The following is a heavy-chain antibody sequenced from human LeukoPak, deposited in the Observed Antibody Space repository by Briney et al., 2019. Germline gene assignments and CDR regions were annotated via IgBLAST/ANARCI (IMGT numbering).Heavy chain of an antibody. D-gene: IGHD3-9*01. CDR1: GFTFSSYG. J-gene: IGHJ4*02. V-gene: IGHV3-33*01. CDR2: IWYDGSNK. Sequence: GRSLRLSCAASGFTFSSYGMHWVRQAPGKGLEWVAVIWYDGSNKYYADSMKGRFTISRDNSKNTLYLQMNSLRAEDTAVYYCARTGVRSFDYYFDYWGQGTLVTVSS. CDR3: ARTGVRSFDYYFDY.